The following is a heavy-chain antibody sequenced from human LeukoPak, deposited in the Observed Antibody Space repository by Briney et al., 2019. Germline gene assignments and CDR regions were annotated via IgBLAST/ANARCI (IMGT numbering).Heavy chain of an antibody. CDR1: GGSISSYY. CDR3: ARDRCSSTSCRSAAFDI. D-gene: IGHD2-2*01. J-gene: IGHJ3*02. V-gene: IGHV4-59*01. CDR2: IYYSGST. Sequence: SETLSLTCTVSGGSISSYYWSWIRQPPGKGLEWIGYIYYSGSTNYNPSLKSRVTISVDTSKNQFPLKLSSVTAADTAVYYCARDRCSSTSCRSAAFDIWGQGTMVTVSS.